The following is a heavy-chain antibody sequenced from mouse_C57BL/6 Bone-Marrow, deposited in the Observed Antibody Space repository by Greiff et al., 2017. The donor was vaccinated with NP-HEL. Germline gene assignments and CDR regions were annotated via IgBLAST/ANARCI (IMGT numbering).Heavy chain of an antibody. CDR3: ARRAHYYGSSYIWYFDV. Sequence: EVQLQESGPVLVKPGASVKMSCKASGYTFTDYYMNWVKQSHGKSLEWIGVINPYNGGTSYNQKFKGKATLTVDKSSSTAYMELNSLTSEDSAVYYCARRAHYYGSSYIWYFDVWGTGTTVTVSS. CDR2: INPYNGGT. D-gene: IGHD1-1*01. J-gene: IGHJ1*03. CDR1: GYTFTDYY. V-gene: IGHV1-19*01.